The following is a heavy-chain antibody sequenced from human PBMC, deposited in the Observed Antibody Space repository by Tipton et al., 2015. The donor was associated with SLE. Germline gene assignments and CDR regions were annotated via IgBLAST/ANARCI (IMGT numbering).Heavy chain of an antibody. CDR3: AAQRGRWLQFDAFDI. V-gene: IGHV4-38-2*01. CDR2: IYYSGST. D-gene: IGHD5-24*01. Sequence: LRLSCAVSGYSISSGYYWGWIRQPPGKGLEWIGSIYYSGSTYYNPSLKSRVTISVDTSKNQFSLKLSSVTAADTAVYYCAAQRGRWLQFDAFDIWGQGKMVTVSS. CDR1: GYSISSGYY. J-gene: IGHJ3*02.